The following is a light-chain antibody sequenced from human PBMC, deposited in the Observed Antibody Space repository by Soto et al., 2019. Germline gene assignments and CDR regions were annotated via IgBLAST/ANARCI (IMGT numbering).Light chain of an antibody. V-gene: IGLV1-40*01. CDR3: QSYDSSLSGAV. J-gene: IGLJ7*01. Sequence: QAVVTQPPSVSGAPGQRVTISCTGSSSNIGAGYDVHWYQQLPGTAHKLLIYGNSNRPSGVPDRFSGSKSGTSASLAITGLQAEDEADYYCQSYDSSLSGAVFGGGTQLTVL. CDR2: GNS. CDR1: SSNIGAGYD.